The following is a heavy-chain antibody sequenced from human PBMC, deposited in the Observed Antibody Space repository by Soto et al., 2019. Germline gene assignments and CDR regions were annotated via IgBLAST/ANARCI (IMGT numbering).Heavy chain of an antibody. CDR3: ARARSTGIGFALEY. CDR2: ISSSSSTI. D-gene: IGHD3-10*01. Sequence: EVQLVESGGGLVQPGGSLRLSCAASGFAFSSYSMNWVRQGPGKGLEWVSYISSSSSTIYYADSVKGRFTISRDNAKNSLYLQMNSLRAEDTAVYYCARARSTGIGFALEYWGQGTLVTVSS. CDR1: GFAFSSYS. V-gene: IGHV3-48*01. J-gene: IGHJ4*02.